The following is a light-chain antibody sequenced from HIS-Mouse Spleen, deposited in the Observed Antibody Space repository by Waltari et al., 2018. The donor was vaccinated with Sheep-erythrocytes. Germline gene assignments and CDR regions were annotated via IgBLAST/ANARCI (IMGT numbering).Light chain of an antibody. V-gene: IGLV2-11*01. CDR3: CSYAGSYNHV. J-gene: IGLJ1*01. Sequence: QSALTQPRSVSGSPGQSVTISCTGTSRDVGGYNYVSWYQQHPGKAPKLMIYDVSKRPSGVPDRFSGSKSCNTASLTISGLQAEDEADYYCCSYAGSYNHVFATGTKVTVL. CDR2: DVS. CDR1: SRDVGGYNY.